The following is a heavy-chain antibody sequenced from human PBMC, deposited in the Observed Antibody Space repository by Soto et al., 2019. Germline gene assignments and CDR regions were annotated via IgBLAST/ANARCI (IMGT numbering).Heavy chain of an antibody. V-gene: IGHV4-34*01. D-gene: IGHD3-10*01. CDR3: ARDYGSGSYNWFDP. CDR1: GGSFSDYY. J-gene: IGHJ5*02. CDR2: INHSGST. Sequence: QVQLQQWGAGLLKPSETLSLTCAVYGGSFSDYYWSWIRQPPGKGLEGIGEINHSGSTNYIPSLKSRLTISVDTSKNQFSLKLSSVTAADTAVYYCARDYGSGSYNWFDPWGQGTLVTVSS.